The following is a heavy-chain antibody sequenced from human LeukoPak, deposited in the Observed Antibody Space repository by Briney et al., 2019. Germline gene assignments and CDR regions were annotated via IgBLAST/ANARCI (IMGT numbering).Heavy chain of an antibody. CDR3: ARVRDGYNDAYDI. D-gene: IGHD5-24*01. CDR1: GYTFSNYN. CDR2: VNPSGDST. J-gene: IGHJ3*02. Sequence: ASVKVSCKASGYTFSNYNIHWLRRAPGQGLEWMGIVNPSGDSTNYAQNFQGRVTMTGDTSTSTVYMELSSLRSEDTAVHYCARVRDGYNDAYDIWGQGTMVTVTS. V-gene: IGHV1-46*01.